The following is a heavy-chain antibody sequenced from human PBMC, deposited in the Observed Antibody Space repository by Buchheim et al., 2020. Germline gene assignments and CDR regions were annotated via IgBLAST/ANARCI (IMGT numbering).Heavy chain of an antibody. Sequence: EVQLVESGGGLVQPGGSLRLSCVASGFTFSSSWMSWVRQVPGKGLEWVANINQDGGEKSYVTSVKGRLTISRDNGKNSLYLQLSSLRVEDTAVYYCAKLMRGPWNFDLWGRGTL. V-gene: IGHV3-7*01. D-gene: IGHD2-8*01. CDR3: AKLMRGPWNFDL. CDR2: INQDGGEK. CDR1: GFTFSSSW. J-gene: IGHJ2*01.